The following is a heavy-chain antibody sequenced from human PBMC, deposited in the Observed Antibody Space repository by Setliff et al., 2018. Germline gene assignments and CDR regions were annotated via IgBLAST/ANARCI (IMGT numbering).Heavy chain of an antibody. CDR1: GFTFSSYS. V-gene: IGHV4-38-2*01. D-gene: IGHD3-22*01. CDR2: IYRSGST. Sequence: GSLRLSCAASGFTFSSYSMNWVRQAPGKGLEWIASIYRSGSTYYNPSLKSRVTISVDTSKNQFPLKLSSVTASDTAVYYCARQLCSSGYCYATTFDYWGQGTLVTVSS. CDR3: ARQLCSSGYCYATTFDY. J-gene: IGHJ4*02.